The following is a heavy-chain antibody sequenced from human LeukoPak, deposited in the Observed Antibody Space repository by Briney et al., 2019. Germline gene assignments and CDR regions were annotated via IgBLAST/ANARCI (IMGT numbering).Heavy chain of an antibody. CDR1: GYSISSGYY. CDR2: IFHSGKT. Sequence: SETLSLTCGVSGYSISSGYYWGWIRQSPGKGLEWIGSIFHSGKTYYNLSLKSRVTISVDTSKNQFSLKLSSVTAADTAVYYCPRGDIPDFWGQGTLVTVSS. J-gene: IGHJ5*01. D-gene: IGHD2-21*01. V-gene: IGHV4-38-2*01. CDR3: PRGDIPDF.